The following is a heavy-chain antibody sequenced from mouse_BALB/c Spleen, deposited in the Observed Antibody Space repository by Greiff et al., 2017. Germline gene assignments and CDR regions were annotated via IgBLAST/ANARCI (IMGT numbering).Heavy chain of an antibody. CDR3: ARKGDGGYFDV. D-gene: IGHD2-3*01. J-gene: IGHJ1*01. CDR1: GFSLTSYG. V-gene: IGHV2-4-1*01. Sequence: QVQLKQSGPGLVQPSQSLSITCTVSGFSLTSYGVHWVRQSPGKGLEWLGLIWSGGSTDYNAAFISRLSISKDNSKSQVFFKMNSLQADDTAIYYCARKGDGGYFDVWGAGTTVTVSS. CDR2: IWSGGST.